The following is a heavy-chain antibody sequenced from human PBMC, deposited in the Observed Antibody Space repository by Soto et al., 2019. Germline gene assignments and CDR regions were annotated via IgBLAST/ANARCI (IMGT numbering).Heavy chain of an antibody. V-gene: IGHV1-8*01. J-gene: IGHJ4*02. CDR3: ARGRRFRYSCGWYYFDY. D-gene: IGHD6-19*01. Sequence: HVQLVQSGAEVKKPGASVKVSCKASGYTFTSYDINWVRQATGQGLEWMGWMNPNSGNTGYAQKFQGRVTMTRNTSISIAYMGLSSLRSEDTAVYYCARGRRFRYSCGWYYFDYWGQGTLVTVSS. CDR1: GYTFTSYD. CDR2: MNPNSGNT.